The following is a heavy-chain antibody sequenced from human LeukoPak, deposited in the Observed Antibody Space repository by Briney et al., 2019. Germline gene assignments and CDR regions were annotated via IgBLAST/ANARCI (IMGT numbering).Heavy chain of an antibody. V-gene: IGHV3-33*01. CDR2: IYYDGSNQ. Sequence: GRSLRLSCATSGFTFRNYGMHWVRQAPGKGLEWVAIIYYDGSNQYYADSGKGRFTISRDNSKNTLYLQLNSLRAEDTAMYYCARDRGQSYFDYWGQGTLVTVSS. CDR3: ARDRGQSYFDY. J-gene: IGHJ4*02. D-gene: IGHD3-10*01. CDR1: GFTFRNYG.